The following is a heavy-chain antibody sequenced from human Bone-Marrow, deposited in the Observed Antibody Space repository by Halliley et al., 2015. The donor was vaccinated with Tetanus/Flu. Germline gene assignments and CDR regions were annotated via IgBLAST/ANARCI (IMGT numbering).Heavy chain of an antibody. D-gene: IGHD3-22*01. V-gene: IGHV3-11*06. Sequence: WVSYISSSSAYTNYADSVKGRFAISRDNAKKSLYLQMNSLRAEDTAVYYCARGDYDSCGYLGMGGQGTLVSVSS. J-gene: IGHJ4*02. CDR2: ISSSSAYT. CDR3: ARGDYDSCGYLGM.